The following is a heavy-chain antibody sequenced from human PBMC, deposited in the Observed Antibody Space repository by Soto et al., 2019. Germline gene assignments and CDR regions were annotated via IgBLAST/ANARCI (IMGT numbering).Heavy chain of an antibody. J-gene: IGHJ4*02. Sequence: GGSLRLSCAASGFTFSSYAMHWVRQAPGKGLEWVAVISYDGSNKYYADSVKGRFTISRDNSKNTLYLQMTSLRAEDTAVYYCARPPGIAVAEPPDTKSGSQSPSGFGDYWGQGTLVTVSS. CDR3: ARPPGIAVAEPPDTKSGSQSPSGFGDY. V-gene: IGHV3-30-3*01. D-gene: IGHD6-19*01. CDR1: GFTFSSYA. CDR2: ISYDGSNK.